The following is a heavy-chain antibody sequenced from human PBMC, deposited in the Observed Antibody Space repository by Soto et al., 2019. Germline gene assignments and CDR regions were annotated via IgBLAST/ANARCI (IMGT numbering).Heavy chain of an antibody. CDR1: GTCISSYF. CDR2: IYYTGST. V-gene: IGHV4-59*01. J-gene: IGHJ4*02. CDR3: AAFCDGGRCPDH. Sequence: QVQLQESGPGLVKPSETLSLTCTVSGTCISSYFWTWVRQPPGKGLEWIGYIYYTGSTKYNPSLRGRVTFSVDTSKSQLSLKLSSVSAADTAVYFCAAFCDGGRCPDHWGQGTLVTVSS. D-gene: IGHD2-15*01.